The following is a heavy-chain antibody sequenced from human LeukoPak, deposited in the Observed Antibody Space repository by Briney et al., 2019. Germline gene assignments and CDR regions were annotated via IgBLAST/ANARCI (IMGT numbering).Heavy chain of an antibody. D-gene: IGHD2-15*01. CDR3: ASHLGYCSGGSCFTFDY. CDR1: GGSISSSY. J-gene: IGHJ4*02. CDR2: IYTSGSA. Sequence: SETLSLTCTVSGGSISSSYWSWIRQTAGKGLEWIGRIYTSGSASYNPSLKSRVTISVDTSKNQFSLKLSSVTAADTAVYYCASHLGYCSGGSCFTFDYWGQGTLVTVSS. V-gene: IGHV4-4*07.